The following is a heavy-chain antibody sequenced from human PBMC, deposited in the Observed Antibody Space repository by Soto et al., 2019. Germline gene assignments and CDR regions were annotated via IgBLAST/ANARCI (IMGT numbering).Heavy chain of an antibody. CDR1: GGSISSYY. CDR3: AGSRYCSSTSCHSYWFDP. V-gene: IGHV4-59*08. Sequence: SETLSLTCTVSGGSISSYYWSWIRQPPGKGLEWIGYIYYSGGTNYNPSLKSRVTISVDTSKNQFSLKLSSVTAADTAVYYCAGSRYCSSTSCHSYWFDPWGQGTLVTVSS. CDR2: IYYSGGT. J-gene: IGHJ5*02. D-gene: IGHD2-2*01.